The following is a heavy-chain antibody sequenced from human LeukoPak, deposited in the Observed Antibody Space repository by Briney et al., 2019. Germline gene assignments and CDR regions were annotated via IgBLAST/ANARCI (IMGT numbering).Heavy chain of an antibody. J-gene: IGHJ6*03. CDR3: AREGDYGDYSKSFYYMDV. CDR2: IYTSENT. Sequence: SETLSLTCTVSVDYIGSYYWSWMRQPAGKGLEWGGRIYTSENTDYNPSLKSRVTMSVDMSTSQCSLRLTSVSAADTAVYYCAREGDYGDYSKSFYYMDVWGKGTTVTVSS. D-gene: IGHD4-17*01. V-gene: IGHV4-4*07. CDR1: VDYIGSYY.